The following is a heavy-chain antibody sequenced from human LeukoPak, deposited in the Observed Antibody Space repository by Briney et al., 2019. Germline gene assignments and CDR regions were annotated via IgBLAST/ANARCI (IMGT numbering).Heavy chain of an antibody. CDR2: IYYSGST. J-gene: IGHJ4*02. Sequence: SQTLSLTCTVSGCSISSGDYYWSWLRQPPGKGLEWIGYIYYSGSTYYNPSLKSRVTISVDTSKNQFSLKLSSVTAADTAVYYCARDSAVTRNFDYWGQGTLVTVYS. D-gene: IGHD4-17*01. V-gene: IGHV4-30-4*01. CDR3: ARDSAVTRNFDY. CDR1: GCSISSGDYY.